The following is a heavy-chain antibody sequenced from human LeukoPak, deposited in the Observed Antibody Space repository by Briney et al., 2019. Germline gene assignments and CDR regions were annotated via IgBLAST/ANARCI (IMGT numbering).Heavy chain of an antibody. V-gene: IGHV3-30-3*01. CDR2: ISYDGSNK. J-gene: IGHJ6*03. CDR1: GFTFSSYA. Sequence: PGGSLRLSCAASGFTFSSYAMHWVRQAPGKGLEWVAVISYDGSNKYYADSVKGRFTISRDNSKNTLYLQMNSLRAEDTAVYYCARDSADIVVVPAADYYYYMDVWGKGTTVTVSS. D-gene: IGHD2-2*01. CDR3: ARDSADIVVVPAADYYYYMDV.